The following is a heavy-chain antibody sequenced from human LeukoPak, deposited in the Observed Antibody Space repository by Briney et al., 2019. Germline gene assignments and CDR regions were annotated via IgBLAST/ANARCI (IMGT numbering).Heavy chain of an antibody. CDR2: VYYSGDS. V-gene: IGHV4-59*11. CDR3: ARIRYGSNIYRYYFMDV. D-gene: IGHD3-10*01. Sequence: SETLSLTCTVSGASINSHYRSWIRQPPGKGLEWIGYVYYSGDSSYNPSLNSRVTMSVDTSNKQFSLRLSSVTAADTALYFCARIRYGSNIYRYYFMDVWGEGTTVTVSS. J-gene: IGHJ6*03. CDR1: GASINSHY.